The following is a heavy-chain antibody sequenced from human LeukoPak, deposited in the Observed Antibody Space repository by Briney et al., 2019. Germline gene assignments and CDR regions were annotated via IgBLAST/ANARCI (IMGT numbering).Heavy chain of an antibody. CDR3: ATTYYYDSSAYYSAFDI. D-gene: IGHD3-22*01. CDR1: GYTFTGHY. CDR2: FDPEDGET. J-gene: IGHJ3*02. Sequence: GASVKVSCKASGYTFTGHYMHWVRQAPGKGLEWMGGFDPEDGETIYAQKFQGRVTMTEDTSTDTAYMELSSLRSEDTAVYYCATTYYYDSSAYYSAFDIWGQGTMVTVSS. V-gene: IGHV1-24*01.